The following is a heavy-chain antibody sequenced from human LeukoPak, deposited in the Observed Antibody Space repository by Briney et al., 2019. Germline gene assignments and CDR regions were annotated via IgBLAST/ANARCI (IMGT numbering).Heavy chain of an antibody. CDR1: GGSISSSSYY. V-gene: IGHV4-39*01. CDR2: MYYSGTT. D-gene: IGHD1-26*01. Sequence: SETLSLTCTVSGGSISSSSYYWGWIRQPPGKGLEWIGSMYYSGTTYYNPSLKSRVTISVATSKNQFSLKLSSVTAADTAVYYCARHRYRSGSDWIDPWGQGTLVTVSS. CDR3: ARHRYRSGSDWIDP. J-gene: IGHJ5*02.